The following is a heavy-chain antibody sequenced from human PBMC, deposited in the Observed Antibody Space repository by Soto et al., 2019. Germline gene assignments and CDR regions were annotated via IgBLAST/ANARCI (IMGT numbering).Heavy chain of an antibody. CDR1: ASTFSSYA. CDR2: IIPIFGTA. D-gene: IGHD3-10*01. J-gene: IGHJ4*02. V-gene: IGHV1-69*13. CDR3: AREEPSITMVRGPMDY. Sequence: GASVKVSCKASASTFSSYAISWVRQAPGQGLEWMGGIIPIFGTANYAQKFQGRVTITADESTSTAYMELSSLRSEDTAVYYCAREEPSITMVRGPMDYWGQGTLVTVSS.